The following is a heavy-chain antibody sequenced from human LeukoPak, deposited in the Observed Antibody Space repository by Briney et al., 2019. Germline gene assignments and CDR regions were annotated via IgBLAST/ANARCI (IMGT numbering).Heavy chain of an antibody. CDR3: ARMNGNYDILN. CDR1: GGSISSGGYY. Sequence: SQTLSLTCTVSGGSISSGGYYWSWIRQHPGRGLEWIGYIYYSGSTYYNPSLKSRVTIPVDTSKNQFSLKLSSVTAADTAVYYCARMNGNYDILNWGQGTLVTVSS. J-gene: IGHJ4*02. D-gene: IGHD3-9*01. V-gene: IGHV4-31*03. CDR2: IYYSGST.